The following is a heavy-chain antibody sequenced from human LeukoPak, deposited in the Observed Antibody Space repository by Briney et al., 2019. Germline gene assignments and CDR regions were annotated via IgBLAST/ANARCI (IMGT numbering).Heavy chain of an antibody. CDR3: ALELVTDY. CDR1: GFTVSSIF. J-gene: IGHJ4*02. Sequence: GGSLRLSCAASGFTVSSIFMSWVRQAPGKGLEWVSVIYSGGSTYYADSVKGRFTISRDNSKNTLYLRMNSLTVEDTAVYYCALELVTDYWGQGTLVTVSS. D-gene: IGHD3-9*01. V-gene: IGHV3-66*01. CDR2: IYSGGST.